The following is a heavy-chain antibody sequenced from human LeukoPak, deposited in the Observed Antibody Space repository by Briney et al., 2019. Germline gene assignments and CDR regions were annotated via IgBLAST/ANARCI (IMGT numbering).Heavy chain of an antibody. J-gene: IGHJ4*02. Sequence: GGSLRLSCAASGFTFSSYAMSWVRQAPGKGLEWVSGISWNSGSIGYADSVKGRFTISRDNAKNSLYLQMNSLRAEDTALYYCAKALYSSGWGVFDYWGQGTLVTVSS. CDR3: AKALYSSGWGVFDY. D-gene: IGHD6-19*01. CDR1: GFTFSSYA. V-gene: IGHV3-9*01. CDR2: ISWNSGSI.